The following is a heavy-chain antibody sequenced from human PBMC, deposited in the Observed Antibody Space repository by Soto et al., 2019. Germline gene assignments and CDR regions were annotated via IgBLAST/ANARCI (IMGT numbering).Heavy chain of an antibody. D-gene: IGHD1-7*01. V-gene: IGHV3-74*01. Sequence: GGSLRLSCAASGFTFSTYWMHWVRQAQGKGLMWVSRIHNDGSTTRYADSVKGRFTISRDNAKNTLYLQMSSLRVEDTAVYYCARDNWNSYWGQGTLVTVSS. J-gene: IGHJ4*01. CDR1: GFTFSTYW. CDR2: IHNDGSTT. CDR3: ARDNWNSY.